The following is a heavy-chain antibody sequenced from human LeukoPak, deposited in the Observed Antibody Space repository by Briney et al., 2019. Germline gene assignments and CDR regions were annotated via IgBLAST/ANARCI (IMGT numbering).Heavy chain of an antibody. J-gene: IGHJ3*02. D-gene: IGHD3-9*01. CDR3: ATGVPHRDWLLFSDAFDI. V-gene: IGHV1-24*01. CDR1: GYTLTELS. CDR2: FDPEDGGT. Sequence: ASVKVSCKVSGYTLTELSMHWVRQAPGKGLEWMGGFDPEDGGTIYAQKFQGRVTMTEDTSTDTAYMELSSLRSEDTAVYYCATGVPHRDWLLFSDAFDIWGQGTMVTVSS.